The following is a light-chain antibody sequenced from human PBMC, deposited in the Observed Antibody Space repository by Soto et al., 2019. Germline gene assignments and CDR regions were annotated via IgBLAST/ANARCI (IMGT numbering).Light chain of an antibody. Sequence: EIVLTQSPGTLSLSPGERATLSCRASQSVSSSYLTWYQQKPGQAPRLLNYGASSRSTGIPDRFSGSGSGTDFPLTISRLQPEDFAVYYCQQYGSSPRTFSQGTKVEIK. CDR3: QQYGSSPRT. CDR2: GAS. V-gene: IGKV3-20*01. CDR1: QSVSSSY. J-gene: IGKJ1*01.